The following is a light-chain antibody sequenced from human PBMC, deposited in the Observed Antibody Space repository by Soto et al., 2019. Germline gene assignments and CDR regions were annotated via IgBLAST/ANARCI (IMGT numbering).Light chain of an antibody. CDR2: EVT. J-gene: IGLJ2*01. V-gene: IGLV2-14*01. CDR1: SSDVGGYNY. CDR3: SSYEGSNNLL. Sequence: QSALTQPASVSGSPGQSITISCTGTSSDVGGYNYVSWYQQHPGKAPKLMIYEVTNRPSGVSNRFSGSKSGNTASLTISGLQAEDEADYYCSSYEGSNNLLFGGGTKRPS.